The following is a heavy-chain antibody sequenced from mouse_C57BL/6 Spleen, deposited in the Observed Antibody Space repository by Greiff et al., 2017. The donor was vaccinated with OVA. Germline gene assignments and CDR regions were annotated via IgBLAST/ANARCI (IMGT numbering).Heavy chain of an antibody. Sequence: EVQLVESGGDLVKPGGSLKLSCAASGFTFSSYGMSWVRQTPDKRLEWVATISSGGSYTYYPDSVKGRFTISRDNAKNTLYPQMSSLKSEDTAMYYCARHDPVKGYFDYWGQGTTLTVSS. J-gene: IGHJ2*01. CDR1: GFTFSSYG. V-gene: IGHV5-6*01. CDR3: ARHDPVKGYFDY. CDR2: ISSGGSYT.